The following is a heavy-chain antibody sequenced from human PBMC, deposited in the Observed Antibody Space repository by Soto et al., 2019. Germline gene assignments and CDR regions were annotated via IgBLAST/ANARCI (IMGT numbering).Heavy chain of an antibody. V-gene: IGHV3-30*18. CDR3: AKEVLRFLERDYFDY. D-gene: IGHD3-3*01. J-gene: IGHJ4*02. Sequence: QVQLVESGGGVVQPGRSLRLSCAASGFTFSSYGMHWVRQAPGKGLEWVAVIAYDGSNKYYADSVKGRFTISRDNSKNTLYLQMNSLRAEDTAVYYCAKEVLRFLERDYFDYLGQGTLVTVSS. CDR2: IAYDGSNK. CDR1: GFTFSSYG.